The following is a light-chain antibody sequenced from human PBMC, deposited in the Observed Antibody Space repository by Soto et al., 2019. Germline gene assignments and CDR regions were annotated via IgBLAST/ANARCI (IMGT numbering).Light chain of an antibody. CDR3: ETWDNSLSAGGVI. Sequence: QSVLTQPPSVSAAPGQTVTISCSGSRSNIGNNHVSWYQQLPGTAPKLLIYDNNKRPSGIPDRFSGSKSGTSATLGITGLQAGDEAHYYCETWDNSLSAGGVIFGGGTQLTVL. CDR2: DNN. J-gene: IGLJ2*01. V-gene: IGLV1-51*01. CDR1: RSNIGNNH.